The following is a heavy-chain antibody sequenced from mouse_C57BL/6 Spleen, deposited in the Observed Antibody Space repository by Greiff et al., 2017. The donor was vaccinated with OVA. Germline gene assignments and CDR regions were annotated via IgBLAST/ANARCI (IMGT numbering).Heavy chain of an antibody. J-gene: IGHJ3*01. CDR3: AREGGYDYGGSWFAY. CDR1: GYSITSGYD. D-gene: IGHD2-4*01. Sequence: EVQLQESGPGMVKPSQSLSLTCTVTGYSITSGYDWHWIRHFPGNKLEWMGYISYSGSTNYNPSLKSRISITHDTSKNHFFLKLNSVTTEDTATYYCAREGGYDYGGSWFAYWGQGTLVTVSA. CDR2: ISYSGST. V-gene: IGHV3-1*01.